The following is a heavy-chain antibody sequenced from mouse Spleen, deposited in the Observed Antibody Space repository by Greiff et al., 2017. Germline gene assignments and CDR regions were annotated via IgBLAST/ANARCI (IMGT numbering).Heavy chain of an antibody. Sequence: EVHLVESGGGLVKPGGSLKLSCAASGFTFSSYAMSWVRQTPEKRLEWVASISSGGSTYYPDSVKGRFTISRDNARNILYLQMSSLRSEDTAMYYCARGHVITTIDHWGQGTTLTVSS. D-gene: IGHD2-4*01. CDR3: ARGHVITTIDH. V-gene: IGHV5-6-5*01. J-gene: IGHJ2*01. CDR1: GFTFSSYA. CDR2: ISSGGST.